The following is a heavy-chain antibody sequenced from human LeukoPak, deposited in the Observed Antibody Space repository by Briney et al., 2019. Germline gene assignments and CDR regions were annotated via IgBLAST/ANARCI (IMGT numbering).Heavy chain of an antibody. CDR2: IYYSGST. Sequence: SEPLSLTCTVSGGSISSSSYYWGWIRQPPGEGLEWIGSIYYSGSTYYNPSLKSRVTISVDTSKNQFSLKLSSVTAADTAVYYCARSPRGYSYEYYFDYWGQGTLVTVSS. CDR3: ARSPRGYSYEYYFDY. D-gene: IGHD5-18*01. CDR1: GGSISSSSYY. V-gene: IGHV4-39*01. J-gene: IGHJ4*02.